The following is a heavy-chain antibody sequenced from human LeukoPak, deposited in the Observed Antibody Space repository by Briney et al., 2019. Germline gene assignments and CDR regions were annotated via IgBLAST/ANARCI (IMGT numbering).Heavy chain of an antibody. V-gene: IGHV4-31*03. D-gene: IGHD2-15*01. CDR1: GVSISDGPYY. CDR2: KYYSGGA. Sequence: SETLSLTCNVSGVSISDGPYYWAWIRQHPGKGLEWIGYKYYSGGAKYNPSLKSRLTISVDTPNNQFSLHLKSVTAADTAMYYCATPDCSGISCLDFINSWGQGRMVTVSS. J-gene: IGHJ3*02. CDR3: ATPDCSGISCLDFINS.